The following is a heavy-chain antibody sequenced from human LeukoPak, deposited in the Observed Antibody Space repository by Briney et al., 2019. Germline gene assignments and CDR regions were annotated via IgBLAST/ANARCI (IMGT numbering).Heavy chain of an antibody. CDR3: TTSYGVEFVDY. D-gene: IGHD4-17*01. CDR1: GFTFSSYA. V-gene: IGHV3-23*01. CDR2: ISGSGGST. J-gene: IGHJ4*02. Sequence: GGSLRLSCAASGFTFSSYAMSWVRQAPGKGLEWVSAISGSGGSTYYADSVKGRFTISRDNSKNTLYLQMSSLRAEDTAVYYCTTSYGVEFVDYWGQGTLVTVSS.